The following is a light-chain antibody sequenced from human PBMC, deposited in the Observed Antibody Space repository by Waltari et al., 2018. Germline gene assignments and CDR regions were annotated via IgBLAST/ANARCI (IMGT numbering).Light chain of an antibody. CDR3: QSYDNDNVV. J-gene: IGLJ3*02. CDR1: SGSIGSSY. V-gene: IGLV6-57*03. Sequence: NFILTQTHSVSESPGKTVTTSCTRRSGSIGSSYVQWYQQRPGSAPTTVTYEDYQRPSGVPERFSGSIDSSSNSAYVTISGLKPEDEADYYCQSYDNDNVVFGGGTRLTVL. CDR2: EDY.